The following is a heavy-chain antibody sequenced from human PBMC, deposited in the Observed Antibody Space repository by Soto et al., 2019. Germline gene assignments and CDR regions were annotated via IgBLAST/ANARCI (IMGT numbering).Heavy chain of an antibody. J-gene: IGHJ3*02. CDR2: IIPIFGTA. V-gene: IGHV1-69*01. Sequence: QVQLVQSGAEVKKPGSSVKVSCKASGGTFSSYAISWVRQAPGQGLEWMGGIIPIFGTANYAQKFQGRVTITADEATSTAYMELSSLRAEDTAVYYCARDRRNPTAMVRAFDIWGQGTMVTVSS. D-gene: IGHD5-18*01. CDR1: GGTFSSYA. CDR3: ARDRRNPTAMVRAFDI.